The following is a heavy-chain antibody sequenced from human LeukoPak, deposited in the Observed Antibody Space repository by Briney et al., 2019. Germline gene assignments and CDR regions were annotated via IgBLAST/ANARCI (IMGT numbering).Heavy chain of an antibody. CDR3: AKARLTGNYFDY. CDR1: GFTFSTYW. J-gene: IGHJ4*02. D-gene: IGHD7-27*01. V-gene: IGHV3-23*01. Sequence: PGGSLRLSCAASGFTFSTYWMHWVRQAPGKGLEWVSAISGSGGSTYYADSVKGRFTISRDNSKNTLYLQMNSLRAEDTAVYYCAKARLTGNYFDYWGQGTLVTVSS. CDR2: ISGSGGST.